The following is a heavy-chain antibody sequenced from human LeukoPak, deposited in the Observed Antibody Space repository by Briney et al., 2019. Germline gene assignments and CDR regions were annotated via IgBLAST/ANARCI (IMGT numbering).Heavy chain of an antibody. CDR3: AKGLIMITFGGVIVDAFDI. V-gene: IGHV3-23*01. CDR2: ISGGGGNT. Sequence: GGSLRLSCAASGFTFGTYAMSWVRQAPGKGLEWVSTISGGGGNTYYADSVKGRFTISRDDSKNTLYLQMNSLRAEDTAVYYCAKGLIMITFGGVIVDAFDIWGQGTMVTVSS. D-gene: IGHD3-16*02. CDR1: GFTFGTYA. J-gene: IGHJ3*02.